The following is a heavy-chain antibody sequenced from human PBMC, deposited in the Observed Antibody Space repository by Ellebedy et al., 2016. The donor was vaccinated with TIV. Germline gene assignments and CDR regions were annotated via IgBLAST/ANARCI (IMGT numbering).Heavy chain of an antibody. CDR3: ARHKDSSGRYGSYFDY. Sequence: SETLSLTXTVSGASSRSNYWSWIRQPPGKGLEWIGYMFYRGNTNYNPSLKSRVTISVDTSKNQFSLTLRSVTAADTAVYYCARHKDSSGRYGSYFDYWGQGALVTVSS. CDR2: MFYRGNT. D-gene: IGHD6-19*01. CDR1: GASSRSNY. J-gene: IGHJ4*02. V-gene: IGHV4-59*08.